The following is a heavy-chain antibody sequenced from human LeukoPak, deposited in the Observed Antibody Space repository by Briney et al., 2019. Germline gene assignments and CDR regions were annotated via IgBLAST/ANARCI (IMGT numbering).Heavy chain of an antibody. J-gene: IGHJ6*03. CDR1: GGSIRNYY. CDR2: IHYSGST. V-gene: IGHV4-59*01. CDR3: ARTTEGGFTYDFFYYYYMDV. Sequence: SETLSLTCTVSGGSIRNYYWSWIRQPLGKGLEWIGYIHYSGSTNYNPSLKSRVTISVDSSKNQFSLKLSSVTAADTAVYYCARTTEGGFTYDFFYYYYMDVWGKGTTVTIFS. D-gene: IGHD5-18*01.